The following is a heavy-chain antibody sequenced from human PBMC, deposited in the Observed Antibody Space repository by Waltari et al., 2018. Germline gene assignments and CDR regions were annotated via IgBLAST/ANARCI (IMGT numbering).Heavy chain of an antibody. CDR1: GYTFPVHH. Sequence: QLQLVQSWAEVQQPGASVKVSCMASGYTFPVHHMHWVRPAPGQGLERMGGINPNSGVTNYAQRVHGMVTRTEDTSISTDYIELSRLRSDNTAVYYCARDLTGYCSSDGCYNVGYWGQGTLVTGSS. V-gene: IGHV1-2*02. J-gene: IGHJ4*02. CDR2: INPNSGVT. D-gene: IGHD2-2*02. CDR3: ARDLTGYCSSDGCYNVGY.